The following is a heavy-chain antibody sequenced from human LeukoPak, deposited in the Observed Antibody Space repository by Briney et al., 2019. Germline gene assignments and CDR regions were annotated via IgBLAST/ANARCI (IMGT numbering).Heavy chain of an antibody. CDR2: IRYDGSNK. D-gene: IGHD6-6*01. J-gene: IGHJ6*02. CDR1: GFTFSSYG. V-gene: IGHV3-30*02. CDR3: AKVSSVRTSYYYDLDV. Sequence: GGSLRLSCAASGFTFSSYGMHWVRQAPGKGLEWVAFIRYDGSNKYYADSVKGRFTISRDNAKNSLYLQMNSLRPEDTAVYYCAKVSSVRTSYYYDLDVWGQGTTVTVSS.